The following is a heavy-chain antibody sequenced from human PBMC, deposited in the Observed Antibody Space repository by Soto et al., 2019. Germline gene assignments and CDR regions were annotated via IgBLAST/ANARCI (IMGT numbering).Heavy chain of an antibody. Sequence: EVQLVESGGSSVQPGGSLRLSCAASGFAVTSYMTWVRQAPGKGLEWVSVLYSGDRTYYADSVKGRFIISRDSSKNTLYLQMNNLRVEDTAVYYWARDYSGRWDSWGQGTLVTVSS. CDR3: ARDYSGRWDS. CDR1: GFAVTSY. J-gene: IGHJ4*02. D-gene: IGHD5-12*01. V-gene: IGHV3-66*01. CDR2: LYSGDRT.